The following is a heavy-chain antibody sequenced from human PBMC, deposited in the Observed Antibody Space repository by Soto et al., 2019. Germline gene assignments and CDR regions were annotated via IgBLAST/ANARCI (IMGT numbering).Heavy chain of an antibody. CDR2: TYYRSRWYF. Sequence: SQTLSLTCDISGDSVSTNTATWDRIRQSPSRGLEWLGRTYYRSRWYFDYAVSVKSRITISPDISNNQVSLQLTSVTPDDTAIYYCVRLIGNSWLDSWGQGTLVTVS. CDR3: VRLIGNSWLDS. V-gene: IGHV6-1*01. D-gene: IGHD3-22*01. J-gene: IGHJ5*01. CDR1: GDSVSTNTAT.